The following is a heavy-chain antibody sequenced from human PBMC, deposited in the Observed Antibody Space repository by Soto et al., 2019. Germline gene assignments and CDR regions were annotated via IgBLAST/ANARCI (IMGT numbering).Heavy chain of an antibody. D-gene: IGHD6-13*01. V-gene: IGHV3-33*01. CDR1: GFTFSSYG. Sequence: QVQLVESGGGVVQPGRSLRLSCAASGFTFSSYGMHWVRQAPGKGLEWVAVIWYDGSNKYYADSVKGRFTISRDNSKNPLYLQMNSLRAEDTAVYYCARDTAAAAGFDYWGQGTLVTVSS. CDR2: IWYDGSNK. CDR3: ARDTAAAAGFDY. J-gene: IGHJ4*02.